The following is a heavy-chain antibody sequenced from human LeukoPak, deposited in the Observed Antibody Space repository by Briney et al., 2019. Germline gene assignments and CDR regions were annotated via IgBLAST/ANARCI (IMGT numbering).Heavy chain of an antibody. J-gene: IGHJ4*02. CDR2: INHSGST. CDR1: GGSFSDHY. CDR3: AGRYGGIDY. Sequence: PSETLSLTCAVYGGSFSDHYWSWISQPERRWLEWNGEINHSGSTNYNTSLKSRVTISVDTSKNQFSLKLSSVTAADTAVYYCAGRYGGIDYWGQGTLVTVSS. V-gene: IGHV4-34*01. D-gene: IGHD1-26*01.